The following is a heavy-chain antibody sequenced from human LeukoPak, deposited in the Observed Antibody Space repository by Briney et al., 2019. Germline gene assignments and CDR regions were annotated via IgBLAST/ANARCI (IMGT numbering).Heavy chain of an antibody. Sequence: PGGSLRLSCAASGFTFSSYGMSWVRQAPGKGLEWVSAISGSGGSTYYADSVEGRFTISRDNSKNTLYLQMNSLRAEDTAVYYCAKDPRYIYNWKGDYWGQGTLVTVSS. CDR3: AKDPRYIYNWKGDY. J-gene: IGHJ4*02. D-gene: IGHD1-20*01. CDR1: GFTFSSYG. CDR2: ISGSGGST. V-gene: IGHV3-23*01.